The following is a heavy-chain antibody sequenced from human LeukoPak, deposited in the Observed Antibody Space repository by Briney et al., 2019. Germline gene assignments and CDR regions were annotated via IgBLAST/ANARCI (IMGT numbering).Heavy chain of an antibody. CDR3: TRDYGDYKGDY. CDR2: IRSQAYGGTT. CDR1: GFTFSDYA. Sequence: GGSLRLSCTGSGFTFSDYAVISVRQAPGRGLEWVGFIRSQAYGGTTEYAASVKGRFTISKNDSKSIAYLQMDSLKTEDTAVYYCTRDYGDYKGDYWGQGTLVTVSS. J-gene: IGHJ4*02. V-gene: IGHV3-49*04. D-gene: IGHD4-17*01.